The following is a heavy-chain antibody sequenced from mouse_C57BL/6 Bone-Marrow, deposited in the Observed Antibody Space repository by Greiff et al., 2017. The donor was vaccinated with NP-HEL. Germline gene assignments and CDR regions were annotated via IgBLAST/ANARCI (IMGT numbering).Heavy chain of an antibody. CDR3: ARERVYYGYAMDY. V-gene: IGHV1-52*01. Sequence: QVQLKQPGAELVRPGSSVKLSCKASGYTFTSYWMHWVKQRPIQGLEWIGNIDPSDSETHYNQKFKDKATLTVDKSSSTAYMQLSSLTSEDSAVYYCARERVYYGYAMDYWGQGTSVTVSS. CDR2: IDPSDSET. J-gene: IGHJ4*01. D-gene: IGHD2-1*01. CDR1: GYTFTSYW.